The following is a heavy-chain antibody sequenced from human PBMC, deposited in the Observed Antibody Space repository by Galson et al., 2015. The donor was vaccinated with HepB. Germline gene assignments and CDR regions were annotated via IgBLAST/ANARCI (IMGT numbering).Heavy chain of an antibody. CDR2: VSGDGTLT. J-gene: IGHJ4*02. D-gene: IGHD2-8*01. V-gene: IGHV3-74*01. CDR1: GFTFTSYW. Sequence: SLRLSCAASGFTFTSYWTHWVRQTPGKGLVWVSRVSGDGTLTNYADFVKGRFTVSRDNAKNTVYLQMNSLRAEDTAVYYCVRVMGITRADYWGQGTLVTVSS. CDR3: VRVMGITRADY.